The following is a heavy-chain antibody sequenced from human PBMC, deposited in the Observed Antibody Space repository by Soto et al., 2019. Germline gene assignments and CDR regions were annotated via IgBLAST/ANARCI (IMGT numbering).Heavy chain of an antibody. J-gene: IGHJ4*02. V-gene: IGHV3-48*02. Sequence: EVQLVESGGGLIQPGGSLRLSCAVSGLTFTGYSMNWVRQAPGKGLEWVSFINSGSSTIFYADSVKGRFTISRDNAKSSLYLEMNNLRDEDTAVYYFARVGGATMATMYFDPWGQGTLVTVSS. CDR1: GLTFTGYS. D-gene: IGHD5-12*01. CDR3: ARVGGATMATMYFDP. CDR2: INSGSSTI.